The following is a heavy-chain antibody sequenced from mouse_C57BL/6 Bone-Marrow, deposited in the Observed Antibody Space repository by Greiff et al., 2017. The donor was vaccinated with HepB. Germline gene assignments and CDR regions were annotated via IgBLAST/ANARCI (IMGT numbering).Heavy chain of an antibody. CDR1: GFTFSSYA. J-gene: IGHJ2*01. Sequence: EVQGVESGEGLVKPRGSLKLSCAASGFTFSSYAMSWVRQTPEKRLEWVAYISSGGDYIYYADTVKGRFTISRDNARNTLYLQMSSLKSEDTAMYYCTRDPRGGAMDYWGQGTTLTVSS. V-gene: IGHV5-9-1*02. CDR2: ISSGGDYI. CDR3: TRDPRGGAMDY. D-gene: IGHD3-3*01.